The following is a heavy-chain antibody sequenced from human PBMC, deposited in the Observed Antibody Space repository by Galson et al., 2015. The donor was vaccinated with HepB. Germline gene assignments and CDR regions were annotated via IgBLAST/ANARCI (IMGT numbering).Heavy chain of an antibody. Sequence: SLRLSCAASGFTFSSYGMHWVRQAPGKGLEWVAFIRYDGSNKYYADSVKGRFTISRDNSKNTLYLQMNSLRAEDTAVYYCAKDTGGYYDSSGYYLWGGMDVWGQGTTVTVSS. D-gene: IGHD3-22*01. CDR1: GFTFSSYG. CDR3: AKDTGGYYDSSGYYLWGGMDV. V-gene: IGHV3-30*02. CDR2: IRYDGSNK. J-gene: IGHJ6*02.